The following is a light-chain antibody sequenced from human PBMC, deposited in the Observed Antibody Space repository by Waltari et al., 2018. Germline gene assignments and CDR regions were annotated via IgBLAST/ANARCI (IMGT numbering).Light chain of an antibody. Sequence: SALTQPRSVSGSPGQSVTISCPGTTNALGRYNYVSWYQQTPGKAPKLIILKCTKRPSGVPDRLSGSKSGNTASLTISGLRAEDEAEYYCCSYAGSYTWVFGGGTKLTVV. CDR3: CSYAGSYTWV. CDR1: TNALGRYNY. CDR2: KCT. V-gene: IGLV2-11*02. J-gene: IGLJ3*02.